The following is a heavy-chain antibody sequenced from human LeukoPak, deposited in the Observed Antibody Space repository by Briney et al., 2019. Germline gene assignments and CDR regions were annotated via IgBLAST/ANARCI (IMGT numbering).Heavy chain of an antibody. Sequence: SETLSLTCTVSGYSISSGYYWGWLRQPPGKGLEWIGSIYHSGSTYYKPSLKSRVTISVDTSKNQFSLKPSSVTAADTAVYYCARGRQPIFGVVIMRYYYYYMDVWGKGTTVTVSS. V-gene: IGHV4-38-2*02. CDR1: GYSISSGYY. J-gene: IGHJ6*03. CDR2: IYHSGST. D-gene: IGHD3-3*01. CDR3: ARGRQPIFGVVIMRYYYYYMDV.